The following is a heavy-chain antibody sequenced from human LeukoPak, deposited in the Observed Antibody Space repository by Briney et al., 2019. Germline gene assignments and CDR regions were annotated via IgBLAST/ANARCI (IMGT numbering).Heavy chain of an antibody. J-gene: IGHJ4*02. V-gene: IGHV3-30*04. CDR1: GFTFSSYA. CDR2: ISYDGSNK. CDR3: ARSPGPYSSGWYN. Sequence: GGSLRLSCEASGFTFSSYAMHGVRQAPGKGLEGVAVISYDGSNKYYADSVKGRFTISRDNSKNTLYLQMNSLRAEDTAVYYCARSPGPYSSGWYNWGQGTLVTVSS. D-gene: IGHD6-19*01.